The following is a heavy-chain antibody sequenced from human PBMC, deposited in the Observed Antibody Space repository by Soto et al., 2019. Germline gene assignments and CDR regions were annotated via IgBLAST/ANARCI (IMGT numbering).Heavy chain of an antibody. CDR1: VFTFSSYW. CDR3: AINDCLGGPNDY. J-gene: IGHJ4*02. Sequence: LRLSCAASVFTFSSYWMSWVRQPPGNVLEWVANTQHDASEKYYVDCAKGRFTISRDKAKNSLCVQMKSLRAEDTAVSYCAINDCLGGPNDYWGQGTLVTVSS. D-gene: IGHD2-21*01. CDR2: TQHDASEK. V-gene: IGHV3-7*03.